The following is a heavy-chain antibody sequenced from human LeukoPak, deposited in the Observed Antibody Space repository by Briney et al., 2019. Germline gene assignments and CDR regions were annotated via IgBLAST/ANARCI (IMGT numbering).Heavy chain of an antibody. V-gene: IGHV1-2*02. CDR2: INPNTGCI. J-gene: IGHJ5*02. CDR3: ARDYAAAGSHNWFDP. Sequence: GASVKVSCKASGYTLTGYYLHWVGQAPGQGLDWMGGINPNTGCINYAQKFRGRVTMTRDTSINTAYMELSSLTSDATAMYYCARDYAAAGSHNWFDPWGQGTLVTVSS. CDR1: GYTLTGYY. D-gene: IGHD6-25*01.